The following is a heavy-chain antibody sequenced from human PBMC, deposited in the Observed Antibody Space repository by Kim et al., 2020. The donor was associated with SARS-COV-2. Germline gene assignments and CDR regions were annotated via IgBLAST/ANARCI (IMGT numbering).Heavy chain of an antibody. D-gene: IGHD3-10*01. J-gene: IGHJ3*02. V-gene: IGHV3-23*03. Sequence: GGSLRLSCAASGFTFSSYAMSWVRQAPGKGLEWVSVIYSGGSSTYYADSVKGRFTISRDNSKNTLYLQMNSLRAEDTAVYYCAKDINDYYGSGSSSRVHDAFDIWGQGTMVTVSS. CDR1: GFTFSSYA. CDR2: IYSGGSST. CDR3: AKDINDYYGSGSSSRVHDAFDI.